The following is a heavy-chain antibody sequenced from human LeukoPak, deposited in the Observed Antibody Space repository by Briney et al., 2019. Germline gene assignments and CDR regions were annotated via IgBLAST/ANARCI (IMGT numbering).Heavy chain of an antibody. CDR3: ARELVDYDFWSGYYPKYYFDY. CDR1: GFTFSDYY. D-gene: IGHD3-3*01. V-gene: IGHV4-34*01. CDR2: INHSGST. J-gene: IGHJ4*02. Sequence: PGGSLRLSCAASGFTFSDYYMSWIRQPPGKGLEWIGEINHSGSTNYNPSLKSRVTISVDTSKNQFSLKLSSVTAADTAVYYCARELVDYDFWSGYYPKYYFDYWGQGTLVTVSS.